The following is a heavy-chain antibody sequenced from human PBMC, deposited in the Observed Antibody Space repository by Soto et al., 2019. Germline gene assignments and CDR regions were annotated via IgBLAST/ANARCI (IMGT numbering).Heavy chain of an antibody. CDR2: ISGSSGST. Sequence: EVQLLESGGGLVQPGGSLRLSCATSGFTFNSNAMSWVRQAPGKGLEWVSAISGSSGSTYYADSVKGRFTISRDNSKNTLYLQMSTLRAEVTAVYYCACGKEEFDYWGQGTLVTVSS. J-gene: IGHJ4*02. V-gene: IGHV3-23*01. CDR1: GFTFNSNA. CDR3: ACGKEEFDY.